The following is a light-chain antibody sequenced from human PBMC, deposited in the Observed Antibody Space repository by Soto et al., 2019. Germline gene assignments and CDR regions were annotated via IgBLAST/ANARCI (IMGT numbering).Light chain of an antibody. Sequence: QSVLTQPPSVSGAPGQIVTISCTGSSSNIGAGSDVHWYQQSPGRVPKLLVYGIKHRPSGVPDRFSASKSGTSASLAITGLQADDEADYYCQSYDNNLRGVLFGGGTKVTVL. CDR3: QSYDNNLRGVL. J-gene: IGLJ2*01. CDR2: GIK. V-gene: IGLV1-40*01. CDR1: SSNIGAGSD.